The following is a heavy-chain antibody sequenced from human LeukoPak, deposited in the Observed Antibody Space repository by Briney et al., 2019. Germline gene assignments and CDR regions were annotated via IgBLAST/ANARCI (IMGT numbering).Heavy chain of an antibody. J-gene: IGHJ4*02. V-gene: IGHV4-30-2*01. CDR2: IYHSGST. CDR3: AREMCSGGSCHFDY. CDR1: GGSISSGGYS. D-gene: IGHD2-15*01. Sequence: SETLSLTCAVSGGSISSGGYSWSWIRQPPGKGLEWIGYIYHSGSTYYNPSLKSRVTISVDRSKNQFSLKLSSVTAADTAVYYCAREMCSGGSCHFDYWGQGTPVTVSS.